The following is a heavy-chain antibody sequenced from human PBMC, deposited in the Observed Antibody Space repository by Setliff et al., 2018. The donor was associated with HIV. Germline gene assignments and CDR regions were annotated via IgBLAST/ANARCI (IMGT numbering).Heavy chain of an antibody. D-gene: IGHD6-19*01. CDR2: IIPIFDTG. J-gene: IGHJ4*02. CDR1: GDSFSSLG. CDR3: ARDTGRWLHPTPLGY. V-gene: IGHV1-69*13. Sequence: SVKVSCKTSGDSFSSLGFTWVRQAPGQGLELMGKIIPIFDTGNTAQKFQGRVTITADESTSTIYLELSSLRSEDTAIYYCARDTGRWLHPTPLGYWGQGTLVT.